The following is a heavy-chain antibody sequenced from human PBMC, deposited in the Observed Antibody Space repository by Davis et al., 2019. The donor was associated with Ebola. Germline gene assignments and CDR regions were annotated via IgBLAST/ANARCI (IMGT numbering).Heavy chain of an antibody. D-gene: IGHD2-2*01. J-gene: IGHJ1*01. CDR2: IYPGDSDT. Sequence: KVSCKGSGYSFTSYWIGWVRQMPGKGLEWMGIIYPGDSDTRYSPSFQGQVTISADKSISTAYLQWSSLKASDTAMYYCATSRYCSSTSCYGAQYFQHWGQGTLVTVSS. V-gene: IGHV5-51*01. CDR1: GYSFTSYW. CDR3: ATSRYCSSTSCYGAQYFQH.